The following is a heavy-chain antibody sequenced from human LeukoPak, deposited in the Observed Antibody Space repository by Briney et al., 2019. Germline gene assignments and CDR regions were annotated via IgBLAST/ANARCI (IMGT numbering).Heavy chain of an antibody. Sequence: ASVKVSCKASGYTFTSYGISWVRQAPGQGLEWMGWISAYNGDTNYAQKLQGRVTMTRDMSTSTVYMEPSSLRSEDTAAYYCARALPHRRLMDTTMEQHWFDPWGQGTQVTVSS. CDR3: ARALPHRRLMDTTMEQHWFDP. CDR1: GYTFTSYG. V-gene: IGHV1-18*01. D-gene: IGHD5-18*01. J-gene: IGHJ5*02. CDR2: ISAYNGDT.